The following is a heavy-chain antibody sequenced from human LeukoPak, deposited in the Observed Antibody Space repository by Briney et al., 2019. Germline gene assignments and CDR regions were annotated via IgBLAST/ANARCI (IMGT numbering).Heavy chain of an antibody. J-gene: IGHJ6*02. CDR2: IYYSGST. Sequence: SETLSLTCTVSGGSISSSSYYWGWIRQPPGKGLEWIGSIYYSGSTNYNPSLKSRVTISVDTSKNRLSLKLSSVTAADTAVYYCGLFYSYYGLDVWGQGTTVTVSS. CDR3: GLFYSYYGLDV. CDR1: GGSISSSSYY. V-gene: IGHV4-39*07.